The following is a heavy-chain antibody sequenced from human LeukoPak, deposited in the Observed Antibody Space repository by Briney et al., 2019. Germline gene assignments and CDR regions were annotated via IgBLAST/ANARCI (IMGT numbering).Heavy chain of an antibody. Sequence: GGSLRLSCAASGFTFSSYSMNWVRQAPGKGLEWVSSISSSSSYIYYADSVKSRFTISRDNAKNSLYLQMNSLRAEDTAVYYCARDGYSYGPPALDYWGQGTLVTVSS. J-gene: IGHJ4*02. CDR3: ARDGYSYGPPALDY. D-gene: IGHD5-18*01. CDR2: ISSSSSYI. V-gene: IGHV3-21*01. CDR1: GFTFSSYS.